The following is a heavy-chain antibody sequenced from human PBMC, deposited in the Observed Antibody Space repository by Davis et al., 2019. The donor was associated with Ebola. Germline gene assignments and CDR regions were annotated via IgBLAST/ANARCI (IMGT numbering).Heavy chain of an antibody. V-gene: IGHV3-9*01. Sequence: SLKISCAASGFTFDDYAMHWVRQVPGKGLEWVSGINWDSSSRVYVDSVKGRFTISRDNAKNSLYLQMNSLRAEDTALYYCAKEYYYYYGMDVWGKGTTVTVSS. J-gene: IGHJ6*04. CDR3: AKEYYYYYGMDV. CDR2: INWDSSSR. CDR1: GFTFDDYA.